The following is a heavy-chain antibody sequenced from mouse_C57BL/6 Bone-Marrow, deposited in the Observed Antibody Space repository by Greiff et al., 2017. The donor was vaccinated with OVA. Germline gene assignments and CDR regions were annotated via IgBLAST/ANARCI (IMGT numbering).Heavy chain of an antibody. Sequence: DVKLQESGPGLVKPSQSLSLTCSVTGYSIPSGYYWNWIRQFPGNKLEWMGYISYDGSNNYNPSLKNRISITRDTSKNQFFLKLNSVTTEDTATYYCAREGQGYAMDYWGQGTSVTVSS. V-gene: IGHV3-6*01. D-gene: IGHD3-3*01. CDR1: GYSIPSGYY. CDR3: AREGQGYAMDY. J-gene: IGHJ4*01. CDR2: ISYDGSN.